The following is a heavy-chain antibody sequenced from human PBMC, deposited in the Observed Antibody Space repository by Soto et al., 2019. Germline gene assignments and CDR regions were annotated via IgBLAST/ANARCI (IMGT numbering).Heavy chain of an antibody. CDR1: GGSISSYY. CDR2: IYHSGST. V-gene: IGHV4-59*01. Sequence: QVQLQESGPGLVKPSETLSLTCTVSGGSISSYYWSWIRQPPGKGLEWIGYIYHSGSTNYNPSLKIRVTISVDTSKNQFSLKLSSVTAADTAVYYCARADYYYYGMDVWGQGTTVTVSS. CDR3: ARADYYYYGMDV. J-gene: IGHJ6*02.